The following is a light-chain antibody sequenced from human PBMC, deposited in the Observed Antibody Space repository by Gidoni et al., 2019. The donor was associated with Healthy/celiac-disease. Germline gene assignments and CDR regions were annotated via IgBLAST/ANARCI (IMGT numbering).Light chain of an antibody. Sequence: IVSTQSPATLSLSPVARATLSCRASQSVSSYLAWYQQKPGQAPKLLSYDASNRATGIPARFDSSGSGTDFTLTISSLEPEDFAVYYCQQRSNWPPDITFGQGTRLEIK. V-gene: IGKV3-11*01. CDR2: DAS. J-gene: IGKJ5*01. CDR3: QQRSNWPPDIT. CDR1: QSVSSY.